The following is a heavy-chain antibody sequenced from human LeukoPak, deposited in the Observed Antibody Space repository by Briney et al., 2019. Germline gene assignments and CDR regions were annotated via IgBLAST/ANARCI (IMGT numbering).Heavy chain of an antibody. V-gene: IGHV3-7*01. CDR1: GFTFSSYW. CDR3: ARERGYYGSGSYYMPLYYFDY. J-gene: IGHJ4*02. CDR2: IKQDGSEK. D-gene: IGHD3-10*01. Sequence: GGSLRLSCAASGFTFSSYWMSWVRQAPGKGLEWVANIKQDGSEKYYVDSVKGRFTISRDNAKNSLCLQMNSLRAEDTAVYYCARERGYYGSGSYYMPLYYFDYWGQGTLVTVSS.